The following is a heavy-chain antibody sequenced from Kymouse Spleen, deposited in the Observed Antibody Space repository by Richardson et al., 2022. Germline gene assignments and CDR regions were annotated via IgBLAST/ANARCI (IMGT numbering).Heavy chain of an antibody. D-gene: IGHD6-6*01. J-gene: IGHJ6*02. CDR2: IYPGDSDT. Sequence: EVQLVQSGAEVKKPGESLKISCKGSGYSFTSYWIGWVRQMPGKGLEWMGIIYPGDSDTRYSPSFQGQVTISADKSISTAYLQWSSLKASDTAMYYCARHRGSSSPYYYYYYGMDVWGQGTTVTVSS. CDR3: ARHRGSSSPYYYYYYGMDV. CDR1: GYSFTSYW. V-gene: IGHV5-51*01.